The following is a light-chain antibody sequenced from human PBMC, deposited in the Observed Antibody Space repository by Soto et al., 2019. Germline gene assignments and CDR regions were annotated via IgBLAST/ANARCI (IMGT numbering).Light chain of an antibody. CDR2: AAS. CDR3: QQFNVYPLT. J-gene: IGKJ4*01. V-gene: IGKV1-9*01. Sequence: DIQLTQSPSFLSASVGDRVTITCRASQGIRDVLAWYQQKPGKAPKLLIYAASTLQAGVPTRFSGFASGTEFTLTISNLQPADSATYSCQQFNVYPLTFGGGTKVEIK. CDR1: QGIRDV.